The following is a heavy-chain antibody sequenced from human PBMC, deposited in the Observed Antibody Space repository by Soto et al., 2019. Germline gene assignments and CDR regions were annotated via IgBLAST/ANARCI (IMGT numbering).Heavy chain of an antibody. CDR3: ARVSSGWYYFDY. CDR2: MYNSGST. Sequence: QVQLQESGPGLVKPSETLSLTCTVSGGSVSSGSYYWSWIRQPPGKGLEWIGYMYNSGSTNYNPSLKSRVIISVDTSKNQCALELSSVTAADTAVYYCARVSSGWYYFDYWGQGTLVTVSS. D-gene: IGHD6-19*01. J-gene: IGHJ4*02. V-gene: IGHV4-61*01. CDR1: GGSVSSGSYY.